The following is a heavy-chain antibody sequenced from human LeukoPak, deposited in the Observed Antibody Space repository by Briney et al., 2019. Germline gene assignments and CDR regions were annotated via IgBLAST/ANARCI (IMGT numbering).Heavy chain of an antibody. CDR2: INHSGST. CDR3: ARAPSTVTTFWVDY. Sequence: PSETLSLTCAVYGGSFSGYYWSWIRQPPGKGLEWLGEINHSGSTNYNPTLKSRVTISVDTSKNQFSLKLSSVTAADTAVYYCARAPSTVTTFWVDYWGQGTLVTVSS. CDR1: GGSFSGYY. D-gene: IGHD3-16*01. J-gene: IGHJ4*02. V-gene: IGHV4-34*01.